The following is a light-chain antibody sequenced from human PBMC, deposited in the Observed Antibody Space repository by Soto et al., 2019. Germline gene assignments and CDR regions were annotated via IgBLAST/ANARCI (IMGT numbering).Light chain of an antibody. CDR1: QSINTK. Sequence: VMTQSPATLSVSPGERATLSCRASQSINTKLAWYQQKPGQSPRLLIYGASNRATAIPDRFIGTGSGTDFTLTIPKREPEDFAVYYCHHYARSWTFRHRSKV. CDR2: GAS. V-gene: IGKV3D-15*01. CDR3: HHYARSWT. J-gene: IGKJ1*01.